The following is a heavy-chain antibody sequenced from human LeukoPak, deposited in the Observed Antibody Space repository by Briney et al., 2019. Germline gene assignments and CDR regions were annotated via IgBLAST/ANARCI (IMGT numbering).Heavy chain of an antibody. D-gene: IGHD6-6*01. CDR1: GYTFTGYY. CDR2: INPNSGGT. V-gene: IGHV1-2*04. J-gene: IGHJ4*02. Sequence: ASVKVSCKASGYTFTGYYMHWVRQAPGQGLEWMGWINPNSGGTNYAQKFQGWVTMTRDTSISTAYMELSRLRSDDTAVYYCARDPRTSDGSWYFDYWGRGTLVTVSS. CDR3: ARDPRTSDGSWYFDY.